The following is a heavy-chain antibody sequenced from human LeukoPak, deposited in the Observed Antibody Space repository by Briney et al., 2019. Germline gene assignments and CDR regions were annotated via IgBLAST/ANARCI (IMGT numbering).Heavy chain of an antibody. Sequence: ASVKVSCKASGYTFTSYYMHWVRQAPGQGLEWMGIINPSGGSTSYAQKFQGRVTMTRDTSTDTVYMELSSLRSEDTAVYYCARERYVWGSYRSNFDYWGQGTLVTVSS. D-gene: IGHD3-16*02. V-gene: IGHV1-46*01. J-gene: IGHJ4*02. CDR3: ARERYVWGSYRSNFDY. CDR1: GYTFTSYY. CDR2: INPSGGST.